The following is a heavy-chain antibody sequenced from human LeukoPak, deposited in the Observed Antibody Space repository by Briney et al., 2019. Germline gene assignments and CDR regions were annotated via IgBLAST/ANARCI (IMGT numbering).Heavy chain of an antibody. CDR3: RTGYSYGLH. V-gene: IGHV3-7*01. Sequence: GGSLRLSCAASGFTFSSYWMSWVRQAPGKGLEWVANMKQDGSEKYYVDSVKGRFTISRDNAKNSLYLQMNSLRAEDTAVYYCRTGYSYGLHWGQGTLVTVSS. CDR2: MKQDGSEK. D-gene: IGHD5-18*01. CDR1: GFTFSSYW. J-gene: IGHJ4*02.